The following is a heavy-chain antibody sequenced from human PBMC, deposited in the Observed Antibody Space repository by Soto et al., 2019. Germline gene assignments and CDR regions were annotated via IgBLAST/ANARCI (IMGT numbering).Heavy chain of an antibody. CDR3: ARRDWFDY. Sequence: PSETLSLTCTVSGGSISSYYWSWIRQPPGKGLEWIGYIYYSGSTNYNPSLKSRVTISVDTSKNQFSLKLSSVTAADTAVYYCARRDWFDYWGQGTLVTVSS. V-gene: IGHV4-59*01. CDR2: IYYSGST. CDR1: GGSISSYY. J-gene: IGHJ5*01.